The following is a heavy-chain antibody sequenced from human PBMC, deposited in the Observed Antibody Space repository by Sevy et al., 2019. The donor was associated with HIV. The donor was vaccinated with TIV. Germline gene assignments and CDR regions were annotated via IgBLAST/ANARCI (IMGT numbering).Heavy chain of an antibody. CDR1: GFTFSSYG. D-gene: IGHD1-26*01. CDR3: ARDGGGAGETGYYYYYYMHV. V-gene: IGHV3-33*01. CDR2: IWYDGSNK. Sequence: GGSLRLSCAASGFTFSSYGMHWVRQAPGKGLEWVAVIWYDGSNKYYADSVKGRFTISRDNSKNTLYLQMNSLRAEDTAVYYCARDGGGAGETGYYYYYYMHVWGKGTTVTVSS. J-gene: IGHJ6*03.